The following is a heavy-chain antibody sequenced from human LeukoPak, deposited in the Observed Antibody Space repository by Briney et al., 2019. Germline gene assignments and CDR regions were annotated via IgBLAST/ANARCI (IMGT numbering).Heavy chain of an antibody. CDR2: ISARGDIT. Sequence: GGSLRLSCAPSGFIFGNYGMIWIRQAPGKGLEWVSIISARGDITHYADSVKGRFTMSRDNSKNTVDLQMNSLTVEDTAIYYCAKGRGGIYHDYDYWGQGTLVTVSS. D-gene: IGHD1-26*01. CDR1: GFIFGNYG. V-gene: IGHV3-23*01. CDR3: AKGRGGIYHDYDY. J-gene: IGHJ4*02.